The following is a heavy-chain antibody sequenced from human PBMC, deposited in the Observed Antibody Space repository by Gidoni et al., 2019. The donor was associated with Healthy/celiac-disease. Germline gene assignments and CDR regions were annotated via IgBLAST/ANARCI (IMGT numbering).Heavy chain of an antibody. V-gene: IGHV3-7*01. J-gene: IGHJ4*02. Sequence: EVQLVESGGGLVQPGGSLRLSCAASGFTFSSYWMSWVRQAPGKGLEWVANIKQDGSEKYYVDPVKGRFTISRDNAKNSLYLQMNSLRAEDTAVYYCARDSDYDYGDYDFSAPDYFDYWGQGTLVTVSS. CDR1: GFTFSSYW. CDR3: ARDSDYDYGDYDFSAPDYFDY. CDR2: IKQDGSEK. D-gene: IGHD4-17*01.